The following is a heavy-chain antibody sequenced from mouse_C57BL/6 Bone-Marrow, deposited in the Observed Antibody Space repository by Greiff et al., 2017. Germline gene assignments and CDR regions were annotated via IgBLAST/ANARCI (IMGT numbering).Heavy chain of an antibody. CDR3: ARSIYYYKIFGY. CDR1: GYTFTSYW. Sequence: QVQLQQPGAELVRPGTSVKLSCKASGYTFTSYWMHWVKQRPGQGLEWIGVIDPSDSYTNYNQKFKGKATLTVDTSSSTAYMQLSRLTSEDSSVYYCARSIYYYKIFGYWGQGTTLTVSS. D-gene: IGHD1-1*01. J-gene: IGHJ2*01. CDR2: IDPSDSYT. V-gene: IGHV1-59*01.